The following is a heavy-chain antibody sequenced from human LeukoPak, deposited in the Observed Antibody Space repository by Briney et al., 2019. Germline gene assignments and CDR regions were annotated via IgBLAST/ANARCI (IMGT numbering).Heavy chain of an antibody. CDR2: INTNTGNP. V-gene: IGHV7-4-1*02. J-gene: IGHJ6*03. D-gene: IGHD6-19*01. Sequence: GASVKVSCKASGYTFTSYAMNWVRQAPGQGLEWMGWINTNTGNPTYAQGFTGRFVFSLDTSVSTAYLQISSLKAEDTAVYYCASHRLDDYYYYYYMDVWGKGTTVTVSS. CDR3: ASHRLDDYYYYYYMDV. CDR1: GYTFTSYA.